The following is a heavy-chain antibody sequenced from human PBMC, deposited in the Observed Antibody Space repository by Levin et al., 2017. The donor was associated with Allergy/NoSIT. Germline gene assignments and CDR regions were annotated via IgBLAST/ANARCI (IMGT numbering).Heavy chain of an antibody. CDR1: GGSISSGDYY. V-gene: IGHV4-30-4*01. CDR2: IYYSGST. Sequence: SQTLSLTCTVSGGSISSGDYYWSWIRQPPGKGLEWIGYIYYSGSTYYNPSLKSRVTISVDTSKNQFSLKLSSVTAADTAVYYCARGRYYYGSGSLNAFDIWGQGTMVTVSS. D-gene: IGHD3-10*01. CDR3: ARGRYYYGSGSLNAFDI. J-gene: IGHJ3*02.